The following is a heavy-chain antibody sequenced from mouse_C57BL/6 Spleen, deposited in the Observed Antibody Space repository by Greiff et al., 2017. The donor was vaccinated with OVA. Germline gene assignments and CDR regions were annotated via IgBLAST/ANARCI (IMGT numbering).Heavy chain of an antibody. CDR3: ARFDYGSYFDY. CDR2: IYPGDGDT. CDR1: GYAFSSSW. D-gene: IGHD2-4*01. Sequence: VQGVESGPELVKPGASVKISCKASGYAFSSSWMNWVKQRPGKGLEWIGRIYPGDGDTNYNGKFKGKATLTADKSSSTAYMQLSSLTSEDSAVYFCARFDYGSYFDYWGQGTTLTVSS. J-gene: IGHJ2*01. V-gene: IGHV1-82*01.